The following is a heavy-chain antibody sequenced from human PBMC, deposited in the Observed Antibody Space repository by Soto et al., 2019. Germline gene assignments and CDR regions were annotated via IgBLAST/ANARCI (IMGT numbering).Heavy chain of an antibody. D-gene: IGHD6-19*01. CDR2: IHSTRGP. J-gene: IGHJ4*02. CDR1: GDPIRSYL. V-gene: IGHV4-59*01. Sequence: PSETLSLTCTVSGDPIRSYLWSWIRQPPGKGLEWIGNIHSTRGPDYNPSLKSRVAISIHTSKNQFSLRLTSVSAADTAIYYCATENDSGAYRIFDYWGQGTLVTVSS. CDR3: ATENDSGAYRIFDY.